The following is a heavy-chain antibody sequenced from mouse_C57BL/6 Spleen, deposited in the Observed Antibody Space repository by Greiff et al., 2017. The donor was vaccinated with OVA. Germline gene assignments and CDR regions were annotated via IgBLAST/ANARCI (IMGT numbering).Heavy chain of an antibody. CDR3: VRGDGYDWYFDV. CDR2: IRSKSSNYAT. CDR1: GFTFNTYA. Sequence: EVQLVESGGGLVLPKGSLKLSCAASGFTFNTYAMHWVRQAPGKGLEWVARIRSKSSNYATYYADSVKDRFTISRDDSQSMLYLQMNNLKTEDTAMYYCVRGDGYDWYFDVWGTGTTVTVSS. J-gene: IGHJ1*03. D-gene: IGHD2-3*01. V-gene: IGHV10-3*01.